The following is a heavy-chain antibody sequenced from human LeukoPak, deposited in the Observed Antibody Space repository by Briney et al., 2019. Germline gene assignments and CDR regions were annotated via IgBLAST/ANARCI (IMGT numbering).Heavy chain of an antibody. CDR2: IDPGDSDT. Sequence: GESLKISCKISGNSFTTYWIGWVRQMPGKGLEWMGIIDPGDSDTIYSPSFQGQVTISADRSIKTAYLQWSSLTASDTAMYYCASPPGHYDSSAFDFWGQGTLVTVSS. V-gene: IGHV5-51*01. CDR1: GNSFTTYW. D-gene: IGHD3-22*01. CDR3: ASPPGHYDSSAFDF. J-gene: IGHJ4*02.